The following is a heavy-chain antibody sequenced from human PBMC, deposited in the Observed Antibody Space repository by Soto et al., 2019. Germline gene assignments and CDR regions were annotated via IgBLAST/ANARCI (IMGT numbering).Heavy chain of an antibody. V-gene: IGHV4-59*01. CDR3: ARVSAPIQYYFVY. CDR2: IHYSGST. D-gene: IGHD4-4*01. CDR1: GGSISSYY. Sequence: SETLSLTCSVSGGSISSYYWSWIRQPPGKGLEWIGYIHYSGSTNYNPSLKSRVTMSVDTSKNQISLKLSSVTAADTAVYYCARVSAPIQYYFVYWGQGTLVTVSS. J-gene: IGHJ4*02.